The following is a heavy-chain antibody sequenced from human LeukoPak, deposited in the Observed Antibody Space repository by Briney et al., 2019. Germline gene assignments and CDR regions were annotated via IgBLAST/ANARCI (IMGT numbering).Heavy chain of an antibody. CDR2: IYYSGST. D-gene: IGHD3-3*01. CDR3: ARVHTMGYYFDY. V-gene: IGHV4-59*01. Sequence: SETLSLTCTVSGGSISSYYWSWIRQPPGKGLEWIGYIYYSGSTNYNPSLKSRVTISVDTSKNQFSLKLSSVTAADTAVYHCARVHTMGYYFDYWGQGTLVTVSS. J-gene: IGHJ4*02. CDR1: GGSISSYY.